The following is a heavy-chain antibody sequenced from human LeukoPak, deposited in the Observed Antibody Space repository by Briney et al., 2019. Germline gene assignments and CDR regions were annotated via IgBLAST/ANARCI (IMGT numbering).Heavy chain of an antibody. J-gene: IGHJ1*01. D-gene: IGHD6-13*01. Sequence: GRSLRLSCAASGFTFSSYAMHWVRQAPGKGLEWVAVISYDGSNKYYTDSVKGRFTISRDNSKNTLYLQMNSLRAEDTAVYYCAKDRFLGDSSSWYQYFQHWGQGTLVTVSS. CDR3: AKDRFLGDSSSWYQYFQH. CDR1: GFTFSSYA. V-gene: IGHV3-30*04. CDR2: ISYDGSNK.